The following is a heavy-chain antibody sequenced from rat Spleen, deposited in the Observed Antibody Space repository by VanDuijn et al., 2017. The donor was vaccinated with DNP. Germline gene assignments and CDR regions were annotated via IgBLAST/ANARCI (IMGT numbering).Heavy chain of an antibody. J-gene: IGHJ3*01. Sequence: EVQLVESGGGLVQPGRSVKLSCAVSGFTFSDYGMHWIRQAPTKGLEWVSSISPRHNIVHYRDSVKGRFTISRDNANRTLYLQMDSLRSEDTATYYCATSPGPNWFAYWGQGTLVTVSS. CDR3: ATSPGPNWFAY. V-gene: IGHV5-19*01. D-gene: IGHD1-4*01. CDR2: ISPRHNIV. CDR1: GFTFSDYG.